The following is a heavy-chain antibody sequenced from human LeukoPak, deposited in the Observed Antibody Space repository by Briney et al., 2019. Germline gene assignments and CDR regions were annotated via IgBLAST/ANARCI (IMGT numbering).Heavy chain of an antibody. Sequence: PSETLSLTCTVSGGSINSGTYYWSWIRQPAGKGLEWIGRIYTSGSTNYNPSLKSRVTISVDTSKNQFSLKLSSVTAADTAMYYCARGESSSSPLYYYYYYYMDVWGKGTTVTVSS. V-gene: IGHV4-61*02. J-gene: IGHJ6*03. CDR1: GGSINSGTYY. CDR2: IYTSGST. D-gene: IGHD6-6*01. CDR3: ARGESSSSPLYYYYYYYMDV.